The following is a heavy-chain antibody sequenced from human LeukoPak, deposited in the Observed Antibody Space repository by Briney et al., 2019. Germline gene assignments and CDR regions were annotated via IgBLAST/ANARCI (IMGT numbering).Heavy chain of an antibody. Sequence: PGGSLRLSCAASGFTISSNYMSWVRQAPGKGLEWVSVIYSGGSTYYADSVKGRFTISRDNSKNTLYLQMNSLRAEDTAVYYCARDSFGSWYFDLWGRGTLVTVSS. CDR3: ARDSFGSWYFDL. J-gene: IGHJ2*01. D-gene: IGHD3-10*01. CDR2: IYSGGST. CDR1: GFTISSNY. V-gene: IGHV3-53*01.